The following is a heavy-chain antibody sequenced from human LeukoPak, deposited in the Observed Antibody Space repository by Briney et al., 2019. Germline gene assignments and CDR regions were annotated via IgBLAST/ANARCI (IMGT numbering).Heavy chain of an antibody. Sequence: GWSLRLSCAASGFTFSSYAMSWVRQAPGKGLEWVSAISGSGGSTYSADSVKGRFTISRDNSKNTLYLQMNSLRAEDTAVYYCARDTAGYPDYWGQGTLVTVSS. V-gene: IGHV3-23*01. CDR3: ARDTAGYPDY. CDR1: GFTFSSYA. D-gene: IGHD6-13*01. CDR2: ISGSGGST. J-gene: IGHJ4*02.